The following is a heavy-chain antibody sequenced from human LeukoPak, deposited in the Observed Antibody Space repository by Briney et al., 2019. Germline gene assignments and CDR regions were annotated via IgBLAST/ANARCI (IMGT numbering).Heavy chain of an antibody. D-gene: IGHD3-16*01. CDR3: AKDPLMITEGSWFDP. J-gene: IGHJ5*02. CDR1: GFTFSSYA. Sequence: QPGGSLRLSCAVSGFTFSSYAMSWVRQAAGEGLEWVSAISGSAGRTYYAATVKGPFTMSREHSKNTMYMQMNSLRAEDTAVYYCAKDPLMITEGSWFDPWGQGTLVTVSS. CDR2: ISGSAGRT. V-gene: IGHV3-23*01.